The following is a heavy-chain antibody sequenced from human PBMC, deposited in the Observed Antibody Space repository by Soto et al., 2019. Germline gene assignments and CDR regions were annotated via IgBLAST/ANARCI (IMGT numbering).Heavy chain of an antibody. J-gene: IGHJ6*02. CDR3: ARVTAAAGNVRDHYYYYYGMDV. CDR2: IIPIFGTA. V-gene: IGHV1-69*13. CDR1: GGTFSSYA. D-gene: IGHD6-13*01. Sequence: SVKVSCKASGGTFSSYAISWVRQAPGQGLEWMGGIIPIFGTANYAQKFQGRVTITADESTSTAYMELSSLRSEDTAVYYCARVTAAAGNVRDHYYYYYGMDVWGQGTTVTVSS.